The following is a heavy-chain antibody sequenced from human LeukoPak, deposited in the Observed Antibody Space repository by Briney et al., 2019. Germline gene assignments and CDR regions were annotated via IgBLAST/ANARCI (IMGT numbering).Heavy chain of an antibody. CDR1: GFTFSSYG. CDR3: AKFDIWSGYAMDV. D-gene: IGHD3-3*01. Sequence: AGSLRLSCAASGFTFSSYGMHWVRQAPGKGLEWVAIISYDGSNEYYADSVKGRFTISRDNSKNTLYLQMNSLRAEDTAVYYCAKFDIWSGYAMDVWGQGTTVTVSS. V-gene: IGHV3-30*18. CDR2: ISYDGSNE. J-gene: IGHJ6*02.